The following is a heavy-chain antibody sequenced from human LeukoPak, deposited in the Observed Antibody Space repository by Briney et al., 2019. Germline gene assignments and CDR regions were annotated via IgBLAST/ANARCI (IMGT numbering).Heavy chain of an antibody. CDR3: ASEAYYYDSSGYYKY. J-gene: IGHJ4*02. CDR1: GCSISSGSYY. Sequence: SETLSLTCTVSGCSISSGSYYWSWIRQPAGKGLEWIGRIYTSGSTNYNPSLKSRVTISVATSKNQFSLKLSSVTAADTAVYYCASEAYYYDSSGYYKYWGQGTLVTVSS. D-gene: IGHD3-22*01. V-gene: IGHV4-61*02. CDR2: IYTSGST.